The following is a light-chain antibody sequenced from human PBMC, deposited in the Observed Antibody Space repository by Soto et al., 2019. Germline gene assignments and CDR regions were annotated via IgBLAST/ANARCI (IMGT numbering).Light chain of an antibody. Sequence: QSALTQPASVSGSPGQSITISCTGTSSDVGSYNLVSWYQQHPGKAPKLMIYEGSKRPSGVSNRFSGSKSGNTASLTISGLQADVEADYSCCSYAGSSTFHVVFGGGTKLTVL. V-gene: IGLV2-23*03. CDR2: EGS. J-gene: IGLJ2*01. CDR1: SSDVGSYNL. CDR3: CSYAGSSTFHVV.